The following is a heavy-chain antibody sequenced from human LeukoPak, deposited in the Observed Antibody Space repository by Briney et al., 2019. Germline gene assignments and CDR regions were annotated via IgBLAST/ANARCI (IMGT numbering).Heavy chain of an antibody. Sequence: SQTLSLTCTVSGGSISSGDYYWSWIRQPPGKGLEWIGYIYYSGSTYYNPSLKSRITISVGTSKNQFSLKLSSVTAADTAVYFCAREFYCGGDCFAFDYWGQGTLVTVSS. J-gene: IGHJ4*02. CDR1: GGSISSGDYY. CDR3: AREFYCGGDCFAFDY. D-gene: IGHD2-21*02. CDR2: IYYSGST. V-gene: IGHV4-30-4*01.